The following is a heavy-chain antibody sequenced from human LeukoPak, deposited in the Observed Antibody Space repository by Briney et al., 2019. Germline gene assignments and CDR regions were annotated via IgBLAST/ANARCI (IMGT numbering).Heavy chain of an antibody. CDR2: ISGSGGST. Sequence: GGSLRLSCAASGFTFSNYAMSWVRQAPGKGLEWVSAISGSGGSTYYADFVKGRFTISRDNSKNTLYLQMNSQRAKDTAVYYCAKGGNWNSEGRFDPWGQGTLVTVSS. J-gene: IGHJ5*02. D-gene: IGHD1-7*01. CDR1: GFTFSNYA. CDR3: AKGGNWNSEGRFDP. V-gene: IGHV3-23*01.